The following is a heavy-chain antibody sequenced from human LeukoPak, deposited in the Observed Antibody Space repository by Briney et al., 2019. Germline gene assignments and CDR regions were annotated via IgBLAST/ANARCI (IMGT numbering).Heavy chain of an antibody. D-gene: IGHD1-7*01. V-gene: IGHV1-46*01. Sequence: GASVKVSCKASGYTCTNYYMHWVRQAPGQGLEWMGIINPSGGSTSYAHKFQGRVTITRDTSTSTVYMELSSLRSEDTAVYYCARPDRTSAINLDYWGQGTLVTVSS. J-gene: IGHJ4*02. CDR1: GYTCTNYY. CDR2: INPSGGST. CDR3: ARPDRTSAINLDY.